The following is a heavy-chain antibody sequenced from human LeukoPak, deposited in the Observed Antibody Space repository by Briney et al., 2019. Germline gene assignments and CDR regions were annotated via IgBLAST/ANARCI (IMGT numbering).Heavy chain of an antibody. CDR2: IIPIFGTA. CDR1: GGTFSSYA. Sequence: SVKVSCKASGGTFSSYAISWVRQAPGQGLEWMGGIIPIFGTANYAQKFQGRVTITADESTSTAYMELSSLRSEDTAVYYCARSKLGIYWDFDLWGRGTLVTVSS. J-gene: IGHJ2*01. CDR3: ARSKLGIYWDFDL. V-gene: IGHV1-69*13. D-gene: IGHD7-27*01.